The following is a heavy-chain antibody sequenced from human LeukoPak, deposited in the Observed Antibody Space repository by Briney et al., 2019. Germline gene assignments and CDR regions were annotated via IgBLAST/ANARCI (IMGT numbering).Heavy chain of an antibody. D-gene: IGHD3-3*01. Sequence: EPSETLSLXCTVSGGSISSSSYYWDWIRQPPGKGLEWIGSIYYSGSTYYNPSLKSRVTISVDTSKSQFSLRLTSVTAADTAVYYCARHVRFLEWLSSYYFDYWGQGTLVTVSS. CDR3: ARHVRFLEWLSSYYFDY. J-gene: IGHJ4*02. CDR1: GGSISSSSYY. V-gene: IGHV4-39*01. CDR2: IYYSGST.